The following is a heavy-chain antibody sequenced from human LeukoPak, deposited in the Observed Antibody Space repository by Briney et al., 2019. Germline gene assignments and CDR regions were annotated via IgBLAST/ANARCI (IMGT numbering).Heavy chain of an antibody. CDR1: GGSFSAYY. CDR3: ATIAGSSSY. D-gene: IGHD6-6*01. Sequence: SETLSLTCTVSGGSFSAYYWTWFRQRPGKELEWIGYIYYTGSTNCNPSLKSRVTISVDTSNYQFSLKLSSVTAADTAVYYCATIAGSSSYWGQGTLVTVSS. CDR2: IYYTGST. V-gene: IGHV4-59*08. J-gene: IGHJ4*02.